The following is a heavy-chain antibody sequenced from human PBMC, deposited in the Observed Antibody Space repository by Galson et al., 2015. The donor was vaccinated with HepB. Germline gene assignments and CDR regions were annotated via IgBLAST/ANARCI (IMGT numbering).Heavy chain of an antibody. CDR1: GGSISSYY. V-gene: IGHV4-59*01. D-gene: IGHD3-16*01. J-gene: IGHJ4*02. CDR2: IYYGGST. Sequence: QVQLQESGPGLVKPSETLSLTCTVSGGSISSYYWSWIRQPPGKGLEWIGYIYYGGSTSYNPSLKSRATISVDTSKNQSSLKLSSVTAADTAVYYCAREMITFGGVSAYFDYWGQGTLVTVSS. CDR3: AREMITFGGVSAYFDY.